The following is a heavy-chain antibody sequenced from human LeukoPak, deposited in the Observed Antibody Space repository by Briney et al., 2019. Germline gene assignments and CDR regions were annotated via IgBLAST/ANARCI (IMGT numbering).Heavy chain of an antibody. J-gene: IGHJ2*01. D-gene: IGHD2-15*01. CDR3: AREGYCSGGSCYSGRWYFDL. V-gene: IGHV4-4*08. Sequence: SETLSLTCTVSGGSISSYHWSWIRQPPGKGLEWIGYVYRGGSTNYNPSLKSRVTTSADTSKNHLSLKMSSVTAADTAVYYCAREGYCSGGSCYSGRWYFDLWGRGTLVTVSS. CDR1: GGSISSYH. CDR2: VYRGGST.